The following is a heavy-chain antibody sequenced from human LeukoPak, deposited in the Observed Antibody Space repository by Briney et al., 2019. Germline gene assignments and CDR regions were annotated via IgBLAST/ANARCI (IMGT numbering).Heavy chain of an antibody. CDR1: GYTFASYD. V-gene: IGHV1-8*03. D-gene: IGHD6-19*01. J-gene: IGHJ6*03. CDR2: MNPNSGNT. Sequence: ASVKVSCKASGYTFASYDINWVRQATGRGREWVGWMNPNSGNTGYAQKFQGRVTHTRNPSISTAYMELSSLRSEDTAVYYCARAPVAGTYYYYYMAVWGKGPTVTVSS. CDR3: ARAPVAGTYYYYYMAV.